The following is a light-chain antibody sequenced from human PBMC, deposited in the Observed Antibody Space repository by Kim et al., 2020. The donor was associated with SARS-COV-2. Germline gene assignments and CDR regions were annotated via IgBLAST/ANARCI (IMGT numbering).Light chain of an antibody. Sequence: LSASVGDRVTITCRASQSVTTWLAWYQQKPGKAPHLLISKTSTLETGVPSRFSGNGYGREFTLTISSLQPDDFATDYCQQYYNYVTFGQGTKLEI. CDR2: KTS. J-gene: IGKJ2*01. V-gene: IGKV1-5*03. CDR3: QQYYNYVT. CDR1: QSVTTW.